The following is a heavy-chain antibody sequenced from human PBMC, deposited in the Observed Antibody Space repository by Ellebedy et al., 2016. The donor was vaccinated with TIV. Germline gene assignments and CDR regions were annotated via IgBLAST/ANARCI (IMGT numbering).Heavy chain of an antibody. Sequence: GGSLRLSXKGSGYSFTSYWIGWVRQMPGKGLEWMGIIYPGDSDTRYSPSFQGQATISADKSISTAYLQWSSLKASDTAMYYCARDSSGSNYGMDVWGQGTTVTVSS. CDR3: ARDSSGSNYGMDV. D-gene: IGHD6-19*01. CDR1: GYSFTSYW. J-gene: IGHJ6*02. CDR2: IYPGDSDT. V-gene: IGHV5-51*01.